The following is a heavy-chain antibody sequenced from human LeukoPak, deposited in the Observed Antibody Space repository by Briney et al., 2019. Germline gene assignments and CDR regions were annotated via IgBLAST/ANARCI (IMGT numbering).Heavy chain of an antibody. J-gene: IGHJ4*02. D-gene: IGHD3-9*01. CDR2: IYPGDSDT. V-gene: IGHV5-51*01. CDR3: ARYPRRYFDWLPFDY. Sequence: WIRQPPGKGLEWMGIIYPGDSDTRYSPSFQGQVTISADKSISTAYLQWSSLKASDTAMYYCARYPRRYFDWLPFDYWGQGTLVTVSS.